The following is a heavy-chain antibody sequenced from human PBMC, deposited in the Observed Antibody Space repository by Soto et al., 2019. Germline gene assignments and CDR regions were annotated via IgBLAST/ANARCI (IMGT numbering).Heavy chain of an antibody. CDR3: ARYSAASGTYDFDY. CDR2: THHSRGT. J-gene: IGHJ4*01. V-gene: IGHV4-4*02. Sequence: SETLSLTCAVSGDSIIGTHWWSWVRRPPGKGLEFIGETHHSRGTNYNPSLRSRVTMSLDKSKNQLSLILYSVTAADTGVYYCARYSAASGTYDFDYWGQGTLVT. CDR1: GDSIIGTHW. D-gene: IGHD6-13*01.